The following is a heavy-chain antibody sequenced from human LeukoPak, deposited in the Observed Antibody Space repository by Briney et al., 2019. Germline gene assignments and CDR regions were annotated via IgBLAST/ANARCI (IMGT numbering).Heavy chain of an antibody. CDR3: TRDNLGIAVAGNDY. Sequence: PGGSLRLSCAASGFTFSDYYMSWIRQAPGKGLEWVSYISSSSSYTNYADSVKGRFTISRDNAKNSLYLQMNSQRAEDTAVYYCTRDNLGIAVAGNDYWGQGTLVTVSS. J-gene: IGHJ4*02. V-gene: IGHV3-11*06. D-gene: IGHD6-19*01. CDR1: GFTFSDYY. CDR2: ISSSSSYT.